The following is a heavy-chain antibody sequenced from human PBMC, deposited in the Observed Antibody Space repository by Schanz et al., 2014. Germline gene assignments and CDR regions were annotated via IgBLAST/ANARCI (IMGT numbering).Heavy chain of an antibody. CDR2: INPNSGAT. J-gene: IGHJ4*02. Sequence: QVQLVQSGAEVKKPGASVKVSCKASGYSFTDYFLHWVRQAPGQGLEWMGRINPNSGATNYAQNFQGRVTMTRDTSITTAYMELNSLRSDDTAVYYCVRELSGGTFDYWGQGALVTVSS. D-gene: IGHD1-1*01. V-gene: IGHV1-2*06. CDR1: GYSFTDYF. CDR3: VRELSGGTFDY.